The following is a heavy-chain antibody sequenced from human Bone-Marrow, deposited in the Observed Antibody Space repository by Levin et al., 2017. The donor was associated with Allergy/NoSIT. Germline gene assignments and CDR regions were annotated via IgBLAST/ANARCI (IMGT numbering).Heavy chain of an antibody. J-gene: IGHJ6*02. Sequence: LSLTCAASGFPFHDYAMHWVRQAPGKGLEWVSGISWNSGTIDYADSVKGRFTISRDNAKNSLYLQMNSLRAEDTAFYYCAKGPVAGTQYYYFYGMDVWGPGTTVTVSS. CDR2: ISWNSGTI. CDR1: GFPFHDYA. D-gene: IGHD6-19*01. CDR3: AKGPVAGTQYYYFYGMDV. V-gene: IGHV3-9*01.